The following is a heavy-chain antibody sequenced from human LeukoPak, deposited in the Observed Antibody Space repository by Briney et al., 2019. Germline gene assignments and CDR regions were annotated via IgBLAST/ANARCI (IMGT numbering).Heavy chain of an antibody. Sequence: GASVKVSCKVSGYTLTELSMHWVRQAPGKGLEWMGGFDPEDGETIYAQKFQGRVTMTEDTSTDTAYMELNSLRSEDTAVYYCATDLYLPVNWRGLDYWGQGTLVTVSS. CDR2: FDPEDGET. V-gene: IGHV1-24*01. J-gene: IGHJ4*02. CDR3: ATDLYLPVNWRGLDY. D-gene: IGHD2-2*01. CDR1: GYTLTELS.